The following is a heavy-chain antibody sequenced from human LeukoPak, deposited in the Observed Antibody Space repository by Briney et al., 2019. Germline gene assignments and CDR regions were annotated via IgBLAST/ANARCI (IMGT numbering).Heavy chain of an antibody. J-gene: IGHJ4*02. D-gene: IGHD3-10*01. CDR2: ISGTSGTI. V-gene: IGHV3-48*02. Sequence: GGSLRLSCAASGFTFSSYNMNWVRQVPGKGLEWLSYISGTSGTIYYADSVKGRFTISRDNAKNSLYLQVNSLRDEDTAVYYCARVMVRTYYFDYWGQGTLVTVSS. CDR1: GFTFSSYN. CDR3: ARVMVRTYYFDY.